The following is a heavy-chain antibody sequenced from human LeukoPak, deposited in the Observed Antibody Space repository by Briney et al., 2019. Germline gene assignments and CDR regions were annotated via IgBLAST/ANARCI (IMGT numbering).Heavy chain of an antibody. CDR3: AREPLTYYYDSSGPLQYYYYYYMDV. CDR1: GGTFSSYA. Sequence: ATVKVSCKASGGTFSSYAISWVRQAPGQGLEWMGGIIPIFGTANYAQKFQGRVMITADESTSTAYMELSSLRSEDTAVYYCAREPLTYYYDSSGPLQYYYYYYMDVWGKGTTFTVSS. D-gene: IGHD3-22*01. CDR2: IIPIFGTA. V-gene: IGHV1-69*13. J-gene: IGHJ6*03.